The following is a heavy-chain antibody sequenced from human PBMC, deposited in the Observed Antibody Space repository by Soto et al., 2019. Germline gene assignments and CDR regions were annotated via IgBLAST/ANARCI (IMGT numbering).Heavy chain of an antibody. CDR2: ISTTGTSP. CDR3: ARDGHRGPSDAFDF. D-gene: IGHD3-10*01. J-gene: IGHJ3*01. V-gene: IGHV3-48*03. CDR1: GFSSSNYD. Sequence: XGSLRLSCTASGFSSSNYDMNWIRQAPGKGLDWVSHISTTGTSPYYADSVRGRFTVSRDTANNSIYLQMNSLRAEDTALYYCARDGHRGPSDAFDFWGQGTMVTVSS.